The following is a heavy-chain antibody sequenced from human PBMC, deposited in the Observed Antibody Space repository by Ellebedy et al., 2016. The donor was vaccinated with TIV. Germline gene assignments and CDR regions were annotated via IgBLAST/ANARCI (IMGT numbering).Heavy chain of an antibody. CDR1: GYSISTGSY. V-gene: IGHV4-38-2*02. Sequence: MPSETLSLTCTVSGYSISTGSYCAWIRQPPGKGLEWIGTTFNSGTTHYNSSPRSRVTISVDTSKNQFSLKVTSVTAADTAVYYCARDGGGVDYGDLFIDYWGQGTLVAVSS. D-gene: IGHD4-17*01. CDR3: ARDGGGVDYGDLFIDY. CDR2: TFNSGTT. J-gene: IGHJ4*02.